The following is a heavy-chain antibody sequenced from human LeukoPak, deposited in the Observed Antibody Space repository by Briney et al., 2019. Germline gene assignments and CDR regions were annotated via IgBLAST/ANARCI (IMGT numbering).Heavy chain of an antibody. Sequence: SETLSLTCTVSGGSISSGDYYWSWIRQPPGKGLEWIGYIYYSGSTYYNPSLKSRVTISVDTFKNQFSLKLSSVTAADTAVYYCARVPPRTVPFAFDIWGLGTMVTVSS. CDR2: IYYSGST. CDR1: GGSISSGDYY. CDR3: ARVPPRTVPFAFDI. V-gene: IGHV4-30-4*08. J-gene: IGHJ3*02. D-gene: IGHD1/OR15-1a*01.